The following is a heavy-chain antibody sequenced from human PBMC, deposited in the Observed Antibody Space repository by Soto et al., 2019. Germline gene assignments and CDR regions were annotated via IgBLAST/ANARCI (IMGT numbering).Heavy chain of an antibody. D-gene: IGHD6-19*01. CDR2: ISYDGSNQ. CDR1: GFTFSSYG. V-gene: IGHV3-30*18. J-gene: IGHJ6*02. Sequence: QVQLVESGGGVVQPGRSLRLSCAASGFTFSSYGMHWVRQAPGKGLEWVAVISYDGSNQYYADSVKGRFTISRDNSKNTLYLQMNSLRAEDTAVYYCAKQAVAGYYYYGMDVWGQGTTVTVSS. CDR3: AKQAVAGYYYYGMDV.